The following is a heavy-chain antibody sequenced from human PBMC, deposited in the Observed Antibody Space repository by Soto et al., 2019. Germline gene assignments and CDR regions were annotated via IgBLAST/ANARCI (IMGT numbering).Heavy chain of an antibody. Sequence: QLQLQESGPGLVKPSETLSLTCSVSGDSINSDNYYWGWIRQPPGKGLEWIGSIYYRGNTYYNQSLKTQVTISLDKSKSQFSLKLNSVTAADSAVYFCARLEGLATISYYFDYWGQGTLVTVSS. V-gene: IGHV4-39*01. CDR2: IYYRGNT. CDR3: ARLEGLATISYYFDY. CDR1: GDSINSDNYY. D-gene: IGHD3-9*01. J-gene: IGHJ4*02.